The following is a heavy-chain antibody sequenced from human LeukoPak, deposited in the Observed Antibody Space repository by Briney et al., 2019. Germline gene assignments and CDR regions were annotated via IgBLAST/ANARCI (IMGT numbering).Heavy chain of an antibody. V-gene: IGHV1-69*13. J-gene: IGHJ6*02. D-gene: IGHD4-17*01. CDR1: GGTFTNYA. CDR2: IIPLLGTP. CDR3: AEDSSMVTTRAPYYYYYLDV. Sequence: ASVKVSCKASGGTFTNYAISWVRQAPGQGLEWMGGIIPLLGTPNYPQKFQGRVTITADDSTSTAYMELTSLRSEDTAVYYCAEDSSMVTTRAPYYYYYLDVWGQGTTVTVSS.